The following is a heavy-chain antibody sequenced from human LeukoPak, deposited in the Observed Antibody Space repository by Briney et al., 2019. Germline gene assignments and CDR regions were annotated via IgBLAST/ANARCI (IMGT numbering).Heavy chain of an antibody. CDR3: ARGFDDYGGNSGVVWFDP. Sequence: ASVKVSCKSSGYTFTGYYMRWVRQAPGQGLEWMGWINPNSGGTNYAQKFQGRVTMTRDTSISTAYMELSRLRSDDTAVYYCARGFDDYGGNSGVVWFDPWGQGTLVTVSS. J-gene: IGHJ5*02. CDR1: GYTFTGYY. CDR2: INPNSGGT. D-gene: IGHD4-23*01. V-gene: IGHV1-2*02.